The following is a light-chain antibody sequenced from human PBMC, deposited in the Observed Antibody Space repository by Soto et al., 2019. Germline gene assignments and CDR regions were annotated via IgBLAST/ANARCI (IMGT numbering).Light chain of an antibody. V-gene: IGKV3-11*01. CDR1: QSVSSN. CDR3: QQRSNWLT. Sequence: EIALTQYPATLSVSPGERATLSCRASQSVSSNLAWYQQKPGQAPRLLIYGASTRATGIPARFSGSGSGTDFTLTISSLEPEDFAVYYCQQRSNWLTFGGGTKA. J-gene: IGKJ4*01. CDR2: GAS.